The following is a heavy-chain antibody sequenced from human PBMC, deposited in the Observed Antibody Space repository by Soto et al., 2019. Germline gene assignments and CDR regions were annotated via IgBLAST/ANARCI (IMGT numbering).Heavy chain of an antibody. CDR2: ISSSSSTI. D-gene: IGHD4-4*01. J-gene: IGHJ6*02. CDR3: ARGPPSYSNYVWYYYGMDV. CDR1: GFTFSSYS. Sequence: GGSLRLSCAASGFTFSSYSMNWVRQAPGKGLEWVSYISSSSSTIYYADSVKGRFTISRDNAKNSLYLQMNSLRDEDTAVYYCARGPPSYSNYVWYYYGMDVWGQGTTVTVSS. V-gene: IGHV3-48*02.